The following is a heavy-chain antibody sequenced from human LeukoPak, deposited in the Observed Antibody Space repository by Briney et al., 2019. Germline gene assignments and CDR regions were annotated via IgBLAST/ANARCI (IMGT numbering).Heavy chain of an antibody. CDR2: IYHSGST. D-gene: IGHD3-10*01. CDR1: GGSISSGGYS. V-gene: IGHV4-30-2*03. Sequence: SQTLSLTCAVSGGSISSGGYSWSWIRQPPGKGLEWIGYIYHSGSTYYNPSLKSRVTISVDTSKNQFSLKLRSVTAADTAVYYCARRAGYYGSAVAFDIWGQGTMVTVSS. CDR3: ARRAGYYGSAVAFDI. J-gene: IGHJ3*02.